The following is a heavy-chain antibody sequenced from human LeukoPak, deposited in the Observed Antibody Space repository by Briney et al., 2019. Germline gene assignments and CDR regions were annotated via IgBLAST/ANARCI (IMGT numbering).Heavy chain of an antibody. Sequence: PSETLSLTCTVSGGSISGYYWSWIRQPPGKGLEWIGYIYYSGSTNYNPSLKSRVTISVDTSKNQFSLKLSSVTAADTAVYYCARIHSGSYYNWFDPWGQGTLLTVSS. D-gene: IGHD3-10*01. CDR3: ARIHSGSYYNWFDP. CDR1: GGSISGYY. V-gene: IGHV4-59*01. CDR2: IYYSGST. J-gene: IGHJ5*02.